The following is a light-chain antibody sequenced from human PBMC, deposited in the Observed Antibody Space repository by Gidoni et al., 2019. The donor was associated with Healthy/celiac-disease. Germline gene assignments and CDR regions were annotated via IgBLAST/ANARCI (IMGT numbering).Light chain of an antibody. CDR3: QQSYSTPRT. Sequence: IQMTQPPSSLSASVGDRVTITCRASQSISSYLNWYQQKPGQAPKLLIYAASSLQSGVPSRVSGSGSGTDFTLTISSLQPEDFATYYCQQSYSTPRTFGQXTKVEIK. V-gene: IGKV1-39*01. CDR1: QSISSY. CDR2: AAS. J-gene: IGKJ1*01.